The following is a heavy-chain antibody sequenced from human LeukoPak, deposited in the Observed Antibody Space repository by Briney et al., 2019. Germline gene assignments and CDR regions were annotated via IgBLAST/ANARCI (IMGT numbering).Heavy chain of an antibody. CDR3: ARDTKVGMVRGVYYYGMDV. Sequence: ASVKVSCKASGYTFTSYGISWVRQAPGQGLEWMGWISAYNGNTNYAQKLQGRVTMTTDTSTSTAYMELRSLRSDDTAVYYCARDTKVGMVRGVYYYGMDVWGQGTTVTVSS. J-gene: IGHJ6*02. CDR1: GYTFTSYG. V-gene: IGHV1-18*01. CDR2: ISAYNGNT. D-gene: IGHD3-10*01.